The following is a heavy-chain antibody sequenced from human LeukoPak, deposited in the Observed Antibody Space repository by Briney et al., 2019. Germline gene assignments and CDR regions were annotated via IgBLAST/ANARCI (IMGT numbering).Heavy chain of an antibody. Sequence: TGGSLRLSCLASGFTFSSYGMHWVRQAPGKGLEWVAVISYDGSNKYYADSVKGRFTISRDNSKNTLYLQMNSLRAEDTAVYYCAKTTVVAAIWLDYWGQGTLVTVSS. V-gene: IGHV3-30*18. CDR1: GFTFSSYG. CDR2: ISYDGSNK. J-gene: IGHJ4*02. CDR3: AKTTVVAAIWLDY. D-gene: IGHD2-15*01.